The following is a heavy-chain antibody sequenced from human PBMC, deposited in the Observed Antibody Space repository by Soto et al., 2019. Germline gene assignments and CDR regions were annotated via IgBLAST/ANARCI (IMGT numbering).Heavy chain of an antibody. CDR1: GFTFSSYS. J-gene: IGHJ4*02. D-gene: IGHD3-3*01. CDR3: ARDPGSYDFYD. Sequence: PGGSLRLSCAASGFTFSSYSMNWVRQAPGKGLEWVSSISSSSYIYHADSVKGRFTISRDNAKNSLYLQMNSLRAEDTAVYYCARDPGSYDFYDWGQGTLVTVSS. CDR2: ISSSSYI. V-gene: IGHV3-21*01.